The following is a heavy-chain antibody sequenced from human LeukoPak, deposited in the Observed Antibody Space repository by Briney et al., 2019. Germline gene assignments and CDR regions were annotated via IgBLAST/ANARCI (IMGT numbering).Heavy chain of an antibody. CDR1: GFTFSSYW. Sequence: SGGSLRLSCAASGFTFSSYWMSWVRQAPGKGLEWVANIKQDGSEKYYVDSVKGRFTISRDNAKNPLYLQMNSLRAEDTAVYYCTRDTPFYYGSGSYSKGFDYWGQGTLVTVSS. D-gene: IGHD3-10*01. CDR3: TRDTPFYYGSGSYSKGFDY. V-gene: IGHV3-7*01. J-gene: IGHJ4*02. CDR2: IKQDGSEK.